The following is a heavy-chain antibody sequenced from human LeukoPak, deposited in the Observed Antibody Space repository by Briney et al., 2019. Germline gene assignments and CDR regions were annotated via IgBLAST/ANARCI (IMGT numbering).Heavy chain of an antibody. Sequence: GGSLRLSCAASGFTFSSYGMHWVRQAPGKGLEWVAVISYDGSNKYYADSVKGRFTISRDNSKNTLYLQMNSLRAEDTAVYYCAKDPPGRGSYPDYWGQGTLVTVSS. CDR1: GFTFSSYG. V-gene: IGHV3-30*18. D-gene: IGHD2-15*01. CDR3: AKDPPGRGSYPDY. CDR2: ISYDGSNK. J-gene: IGHJ4*02.